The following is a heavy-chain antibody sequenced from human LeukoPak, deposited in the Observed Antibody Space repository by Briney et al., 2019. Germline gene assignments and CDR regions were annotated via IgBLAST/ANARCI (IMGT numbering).Heavy chain of an antibody. CDR3: ARRKGAYSYYYYYMDV. J-gene: IGHJ6*03. CDR2: ISSSSSYI. Sequence: AGGSLRLSCAASGFTFSSYSMNWVRQAPGKGLEWVSSISSSSSYIYYADSVKGRFTISRDNAKNSLYLQMNSLRAEDTAVYYCARRKGAYSYYYYYMDVWGKGTPVTVSS. V-gene: IGHV3-21*01. D-gene: IGHD4/OR15-4a*01. CDR1: GFTFSSYS.